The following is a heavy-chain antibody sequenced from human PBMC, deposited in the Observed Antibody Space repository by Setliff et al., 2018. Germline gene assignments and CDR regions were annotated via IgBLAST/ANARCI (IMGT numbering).Heavy chain of an antibody. Sequence: SETLSLTCAVSGGSISSSNWRSWVRQPPGKGLEWIGYIYYSGSTYYNPSLKSRVTISVDTSKNQFSLKLSSVTAADTAVYYCARVPLMIAIRHAFDIWGQGTMVTVSS. CDR1: GGSISSSNW. V-gene: IGHV4-4*02. D-gene: IGHD2-21*01. CDR2: IYYSGST. J-gene: IGHJ3*02. CDR3: ARVPLMIAIRHAFDI.